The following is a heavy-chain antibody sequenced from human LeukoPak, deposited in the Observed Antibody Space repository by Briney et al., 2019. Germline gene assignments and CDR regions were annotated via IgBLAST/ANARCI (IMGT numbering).Heavy chain of an antibody. CDR3: ARVFRRDGYKSLDY. D-gene: IGHD5-24*01. CDR1: GFTFSSYS. CDR2: ISSSSSYI. V-gene: IGHV3-21*01. J-gene: IGHJ4*02. Sequence: GGSLRLSCAASGFTFSSYSMNWVRQAPGKGLEWVSSISSSSSYIYYADSVKGRFTISRDNAKNSLYLQINSLRAEDTAVYYCARVFRRDGYKSLDYWGQGTLVTVSS.